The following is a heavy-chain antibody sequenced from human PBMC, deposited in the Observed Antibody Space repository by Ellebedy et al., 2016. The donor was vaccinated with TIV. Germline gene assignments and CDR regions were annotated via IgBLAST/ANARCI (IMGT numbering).Heavy chain of an antibody. CDR2: ISSSGSTI. CDR3: AREGDTAMVHGMDV. J-gene: IGHJ6*02. D-gene: IGHD5-18*01. CDR1: KFSFSDFY. V-gene: IGHV3-11*01. Sequence: GESLKISCAASKFSFSDFYMAWIRQAPGKGLEWVSYISSSGSTIYYADSVKGRFTISRDNAKNSLYLQMNSLRAEDTAVYYCAREGDTAMVHGMDVWGQGTTVTVSS.